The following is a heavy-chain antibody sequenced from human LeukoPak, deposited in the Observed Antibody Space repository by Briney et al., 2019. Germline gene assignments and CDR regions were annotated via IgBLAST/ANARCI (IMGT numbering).Heavy chain of an antibody. J-gene: IGHJ4*02. CDR2: INHTGGCK. D-gene: IGHD6-13*01. CDR3: PSSSSWYSPAFVY. V-gene: IGHV1-46*01. CDR1: GCTFISYY. Sequence: GASVQVSCKASGCTFISYYLHWVRQDLGQGLEGMVIINHTGGCKSNAQKFQDRDTITRDTFICSANIVLSRLGSDDTSDYYCPSSSSWYSPAFVYWGQGALVTVSS.